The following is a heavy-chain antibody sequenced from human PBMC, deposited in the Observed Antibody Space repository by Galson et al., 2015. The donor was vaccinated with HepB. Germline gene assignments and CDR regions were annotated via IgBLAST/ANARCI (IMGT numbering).Heavy chain of an antibody. Sequence: SLRLSCAASGFTFSDYFMSWIRQAPGKGLEWASYISSSGTYTNYADSVKGRFTISRDNAKNSLYLQMNSLRVEDTAVYYCASYIATSSVDYWGQGTLVTVSS. J-gene: IGHJ4*02. D-gene: IGHD6-13*01. V-gene: IGHV3-11*06. CDR3: ASYIATSSVDY. CDR2: ISSSGTYT. CDR1: GFTFSDYF.